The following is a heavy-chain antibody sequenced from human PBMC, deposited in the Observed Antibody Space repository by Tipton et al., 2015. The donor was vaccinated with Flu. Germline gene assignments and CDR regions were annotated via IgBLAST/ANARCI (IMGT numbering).Heavy chain of an antibody. J-gene: IGHJ4*02. V-gene: IGHV4-34*01. CDR2: INHSGST. CDR3: ARVGSAAAGTN. Sequence: TLSLTCAVYGGSFSGYYWSWIRQPPGKGLEWIWEINHSGSTNYNSSRKSRGTISVDTSKNQFSLKLSSVTAADTAVYYCARVGSAAAGTNWGQGTLVTVSS. CDR1: GGSFSGYY. D-gene: IGHD6-13*01.